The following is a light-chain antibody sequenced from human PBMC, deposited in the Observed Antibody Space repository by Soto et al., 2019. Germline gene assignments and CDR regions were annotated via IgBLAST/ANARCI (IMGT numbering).Light chain of an antibody. CDR3: QQYSSSPRT. J-gene: IGKJ1*01. Sequence: EIVMTQSPATLSVSPGERATLYCRASQSVSSNLAWYQQKPGQAPRLLIYGASTRATGIPDKFSGSGSGRDFVLNISRLERGDSGVYYCQQYSSSPRTFGQGTKVDIK. V-gene: IGKV3D-15*01. CDR2: GAS. CDR1: QSVSSN.